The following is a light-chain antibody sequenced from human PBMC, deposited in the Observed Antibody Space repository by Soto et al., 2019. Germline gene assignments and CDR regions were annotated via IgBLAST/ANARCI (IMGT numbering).Light chain of an antibody. Sequence: EVVLTQSPGTLSLSPGERATLSCRASQRVTRKYLAWYHQKPGQAPRLLIYGASNRATGIPDRFSGSGSGTDFTLTISRLEPEDFAVYYCQQYGSSPYTFGQGTKLEIK. CDR1: QRVTRKY. V-gene: IGKV3-20*01. J-gene: IGKJ2*01. CDR2: GAS. CDR3: QQYGSSPYT.